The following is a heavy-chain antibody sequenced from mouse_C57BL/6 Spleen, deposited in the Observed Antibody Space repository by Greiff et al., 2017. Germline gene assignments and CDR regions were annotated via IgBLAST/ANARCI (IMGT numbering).Heavy chain of an antibody. Sequence: EVQRVESEGGLVQPGSSMKLSCTASGFTFSDYYMAWVRQVPEKGLEWVANINYDGSSTYYLDSLKSRFIISRDNAKNILYLQMSSLKSEDTATYYCAREAYSNYVRDHARDYWGQGTSVTVSS. D-gene: IGHD2-5*01. CDR3: AREAYSNYVRDHARDY. J-gene: IGHJ4*01. CDR1: GFTFSDYY. CDR2: INYDGSST. V-gene: IGHV5-16*01.